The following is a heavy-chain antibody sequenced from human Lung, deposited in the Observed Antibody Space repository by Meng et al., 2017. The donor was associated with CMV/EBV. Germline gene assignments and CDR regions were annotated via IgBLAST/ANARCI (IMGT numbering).Heavy chain of an antibody. Sequence: QVQLAPAGAEVKEPGASVKLSWKTSGYTFIDYHIHWVRQAPGQGLEWMGWISPYNGDTIYARDFQGWVTMTRDTSNRTLYMEVSRLRFDDTAVYYCARAIVKNGKRQFDYWGQGTLVTVSS. D-gene: IGHD1-1*01. V-gene: IGHV1-2*04. J-gene: IGHJ4*02. CDR3: ARAIVKNGKRQFDY. CDR2: ISPYNGDT. CDR1: GYTFIDYH.